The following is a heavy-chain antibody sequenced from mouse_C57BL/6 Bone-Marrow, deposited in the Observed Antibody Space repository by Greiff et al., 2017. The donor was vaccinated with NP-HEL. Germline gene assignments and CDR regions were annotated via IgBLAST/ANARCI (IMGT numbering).Heavy chain of an antibody. CDR1: GFNIKDYY. V-gene: IGHV14-1*01. CDR2: IDPEDGDT. J-gene: IGHJ2*01. CDR3: TTIFSHYYGSSYDDY. Sequence: VQLQQSGAELVRPGASVKLSCTASGFNIKDYYMHWVKQRPEQGLEWIGRIDPEDGDTEYAPKFQGKATMTADTSSNTAYLQLSSLTSEETAVYYCTTIFSHYYGSSYDDYWGQGTTLTVSP. D-gene: IGHD1-1*01.